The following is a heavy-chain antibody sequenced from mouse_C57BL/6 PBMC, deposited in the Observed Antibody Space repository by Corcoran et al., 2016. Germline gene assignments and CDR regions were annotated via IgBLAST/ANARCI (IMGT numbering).Heavy chain of an antibody. CDR2: IYPRDGST. CDR1: GYTFTSYD. D-gene: IGHD2-1*01. CDR3: ASKGIYYGNPEYY. V-gene: IGHV1-85*01. J-gene: IGHJ4*01. Sequence: QVQLQQSGPELVKPGASVKLSCKASGYTFTSYDINWVKQRPGQGLEWIGWIYPRDGSTKYNEKFKGKATLTVDTSSSTAYMELHSLTSEDSAVYFCASKGIYYGNPEYYWGQGTSVTVSS.